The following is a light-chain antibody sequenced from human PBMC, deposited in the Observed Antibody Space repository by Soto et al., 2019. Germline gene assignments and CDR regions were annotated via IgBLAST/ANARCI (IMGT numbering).Light chain of an antibody. Sequence: QSVLTQPPSVSGAPGQRVTISCTGNSSNIGAGYDVHWYQQLPGTAPKLLIYGNDNRPSGVPDRFSGSNSGTSGSLAITGLQADDEADYYCQSYDSRLSGSVFGGGTKVTVL. J-gene: IGLJ3*02. CDR3: QSYDSRLSGSV. CDR1: SSNIGAGYD. CDR2: GND. V-gene: IGLV1-40*01.